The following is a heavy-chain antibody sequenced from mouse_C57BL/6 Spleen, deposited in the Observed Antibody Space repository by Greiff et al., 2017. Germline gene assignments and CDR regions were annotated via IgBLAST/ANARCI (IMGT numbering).Heavy chain of an antibody. CDR3: ARSLYYGNHEGYFDY. D-gene: IGHD2-1*01. J-gene: IGHJ2*01. Sequence: VKLQQSDAELVKPGASVKISCKVSGYTFTDHTIHWMKQRPEQGLEWIGYIYPRDGSTKYNEKFKGKATLTADKSSSTAYMQLNSLTSEDSAVXFCARSLYYGNHEGYFDYWGQGTTLTVSS. V-gene: IGHV1-78*01. CDR1: GYTFTDHT. CDR2: IYPRDGST.